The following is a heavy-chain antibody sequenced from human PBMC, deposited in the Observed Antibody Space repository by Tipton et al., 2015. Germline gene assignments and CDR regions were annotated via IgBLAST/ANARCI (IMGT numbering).Heavy chain of an antibody. J-gene: IGHJ3*02. CDR1: GFTFDDYA. D-gene: IGHD5-18*01. Sequence: SLRLSCAASGFTFDDYAMHWVRQAPGKGLEWVSGISWNSGSIGYADSVKGRFTISRDNAKNSLYLQINSLRAEDTAMYYCASIPLQEQLWWGDAFDIWGQGTMVIVS. V-gene: IGHV3-9*01. CDR2: ISWNSGSI. CDR3: ASIPLQEQLWWGDAFDI.